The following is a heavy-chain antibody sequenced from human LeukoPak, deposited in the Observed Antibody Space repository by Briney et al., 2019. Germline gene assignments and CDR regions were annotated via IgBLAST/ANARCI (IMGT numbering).Heavy chain of an antibody. D-gene: IGHD2-15*01. CDR2: ISGSGGST. Sequence: GGSLRLSCAASGFTFSSYAMSWIRQAPGKGLEWVSAISGSGGSTYYADSVKGRFTISRDNSKNTLYLQMNSLRAEDTAVYYCAKDLGYCSGGSCPRSWFDPWGQGTLVTVSS. CDR1: GFTFSSYA. J-gene: IGHJ5*02. V-gene: IGHV3-23*01. CDR3: AKDLGYCSGGSCPRSWFDP.